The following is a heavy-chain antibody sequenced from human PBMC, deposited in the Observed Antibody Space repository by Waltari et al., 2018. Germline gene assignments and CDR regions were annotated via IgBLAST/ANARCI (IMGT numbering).Heavy chain of an antibody. CDR1: GFRFDDAS. CDR3: ARDDSPGQS. Sequence: EVQLVESGGGLVQPGRSRRLSCLASGFRFDDASMSWVSQTQGKGLDWVGFIRGKIHGGTTEYAASVRGRFTISRDDSKNIAYLEMNSLQSEDTAVYYCARDDSPGQSWGQGTLVTVSS. V-gene: IGHV3-49*04. D-gene: IGHD4-4*01. CDR2: IRGKIHGGTT. J-gene: IGHJ5*02.